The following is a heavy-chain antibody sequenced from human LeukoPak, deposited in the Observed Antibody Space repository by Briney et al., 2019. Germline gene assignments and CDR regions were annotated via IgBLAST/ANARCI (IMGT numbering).Heavy chain of an antibody. J-gene: IGHJ6*03. CDR2: INPNSGGT. Sequence: ASVKVSCKASGYTFTGYYMHSVRQAPGQGLEWMGWINPNSGGTNYAQKFQGRVTMTRDTSISTAYMELSRLRSDDTAVYYCASHSSPMGYYYYYMDVWGKGTTVTVSS. CDR3: ASHSSPMGYYYYYMDV. V-gene: IGHV1-2*02. D-gene: IGHD6-13*01. CDR1: GYTFTGYY.